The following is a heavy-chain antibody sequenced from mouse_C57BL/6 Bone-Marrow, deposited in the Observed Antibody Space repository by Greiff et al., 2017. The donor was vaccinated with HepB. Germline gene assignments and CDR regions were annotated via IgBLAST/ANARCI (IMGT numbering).Heavy chain of an antibody. CDR3: ASNDGNQNYYAMDY. D-gene: IGHD2-1*01. CDR2: IYPRDGST. V-gene: IGHV1-78*01. Sequence: QVQLQQSDAELVKPGASVKISCKVSGYTFTDYTIHWMKQRPEQGLEWIGYIYPRDGSTKYNEKFKGKATLTADKSSSTAYMQLNSLTSEDSAVYFCASNDGNQNYYAMDYWGQGTSVTVSS. J-gene: IGHJ4*01. CDR1: GYTFTDYT.